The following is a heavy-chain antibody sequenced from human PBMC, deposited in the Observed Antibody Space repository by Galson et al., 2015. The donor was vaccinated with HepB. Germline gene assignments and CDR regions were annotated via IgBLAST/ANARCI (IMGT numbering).Heavy chain of an antibody. J-gene: IGHJ4*02. D-gene: IGHD3-10*01. V-gene: IGHV3-9*01. CDR1: GFTFDDYA. CDR2: ISWNSNTT. Sequence: SLRLSCAASGFTFDDYAMHWVRQAPGKGLEWVSGISWNSNTTAYADSVKGRFTISRDNAKNSLYLQLNSLRAEDTALYYCAKDTLGGRIRWFGPDFDYWGQGTLVTVSS. CDR3: AKDTLGGRIRWFGPDFDY.